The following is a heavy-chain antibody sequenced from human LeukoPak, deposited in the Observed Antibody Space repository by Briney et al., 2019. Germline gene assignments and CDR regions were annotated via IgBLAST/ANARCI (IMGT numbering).Heavy chain of an antibody. CDR1: GFTFSSYA. D-gene: IGHD6-19*01. CDR3: ATLWRDSSGWYDNGMDV. CDR2: ISYDGSNK. V-gene: IGHV3-30-3*01. J-gene: IGHJ6*02. Sequence: PGGSLRLSCAASGFTFSSYAMPWVRQAPGKGLEWVAVISYDGSNKYYADSVKGRFTISRDNSKNTLYLQMNSLRAEDTAVYYCATLWRDSSGWYDNGMDVWGQGTTVTVSS.